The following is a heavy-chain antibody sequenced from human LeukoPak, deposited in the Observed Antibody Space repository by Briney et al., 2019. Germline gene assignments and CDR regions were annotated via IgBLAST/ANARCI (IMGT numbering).Heavy chain of an antibody. CDR2: IWYDGSNK. D-gene: IGHD3-22*01. J-gene: IGHJ4*02. CDR1: GFTFSSYG. V-gene: IGHV3-33*01. Sequence: GGTLRLSCASSGFTFSSYGMHWVREAPGKGLEGVRLIWYDGSNKYCADSVKGRFTISRDNANNTLYLQMYSLSAEDTAVYYCARSGRGYYDSLDHWGQGDLVTVSS. CDR3: ARSGRGYYDSLDH.